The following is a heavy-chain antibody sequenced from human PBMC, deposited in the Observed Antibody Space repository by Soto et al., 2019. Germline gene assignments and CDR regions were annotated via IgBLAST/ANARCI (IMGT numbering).Heavy chain of an antibody. V-gene: IGHV2-5*02. CDR1: GFSLSTSGVG. J-gene: IGHJ2*01. CDR3: AHAYCSGGSCYKFWYFDL. D-gene: IGHD2-15*01. Sequence: QITLKESGPTLVKPTQTLTLTCTFSGFSLSTSGVGVGWIRQPPGKALEWLALIYWDDDKRYSPSLKSRITITKDTSKNKVVLTMTNMYPVDTATYYCAHAYCSGGSCYKFWYFDLWGRGTLVTVSS. CDR2: IYWDDDK.